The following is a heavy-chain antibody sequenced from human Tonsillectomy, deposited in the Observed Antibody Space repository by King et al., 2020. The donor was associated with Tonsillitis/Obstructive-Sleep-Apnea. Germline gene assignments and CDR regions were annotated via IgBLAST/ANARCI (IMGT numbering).Heavy chain of an antibody. J-gene: IGHJ6*03. CDR1: GFSLSTSGMC. Sequence: TLKESGPALVKPTQTLTLTCTFSGFSLSTSGMCVTWICQPPGKALEWLALIDWDDDKYYSTALKTRLTISKDPSKNQVVLTMTNMDPVDTATYYCARFQNYYYYMDVWGKGTTVTVSS. V-gene: IGHV2-70*01. CDR3: ARFQNYYYYMDV. CDR2: IDWDDDK.